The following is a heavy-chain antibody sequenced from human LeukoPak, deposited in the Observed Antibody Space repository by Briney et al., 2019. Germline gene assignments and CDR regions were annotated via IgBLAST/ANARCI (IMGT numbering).Heavy chain of an antibody. CDR2: ITYSGGNT. D-gene: IGHD2-21*02. CDR3: AKVGTGCGGDCYSDY. CDR1: GFTFSSYG. V-gene: IGHV3-23*01. Sequence: GGSLRLSCAASGFTFSSYGMSWVRQAPGKGLEWVSAITYSGGNTYYADSVKGRFTISRDNSKNTLYLQMNGLRAEDTAVYYCAKVGTGCGGDCYSDYWGQGTLVTVSS. J-gene: IGHJ4*02.